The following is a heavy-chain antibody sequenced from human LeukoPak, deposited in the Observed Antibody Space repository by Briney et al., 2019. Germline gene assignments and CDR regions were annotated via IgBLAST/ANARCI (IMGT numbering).Heavy chain of an antibody. Sequence: PGGSLRLSCAASGFTFSNAWMSWVRQAPGKGLEWVGRIKSKTDGGTSDHAAPVKGRFTISRDDSKNTLYLQMNSLKTEDTAEYYCTTDGYYYDSSGYFYMDVWGKGTTVTVSS. D-gene: IGHD3-22*01. V-gene: IGHV3-15*01. J-gene: IGHJ6*03. CDR2: IKSKTDGGTS. CDR3: TTDGYYYDSSGYFYMDV. CDR1: GFTFSNAW.